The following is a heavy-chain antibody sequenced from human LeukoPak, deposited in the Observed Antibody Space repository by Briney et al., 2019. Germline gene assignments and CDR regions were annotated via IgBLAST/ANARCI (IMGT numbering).Heavy chain of an antibody. V-gene: IGHV3-15*01. D-gene: IGHD6-19*01. CDR3: STQWMGY. J-gene: IGHJ4*02. CDR2: IKSKTDGGTT. Sequence: GGSLRLSCAASGFTFSSYSMTWVRQAPGKGLEWVGRIKSKTDGGTTDYPAPVKASFTISRDDSKNTLYLQMNSLKTEDTGVYYCSTQWMGYWGQGTLVTVSS. CDR1: GFTFSSYS.